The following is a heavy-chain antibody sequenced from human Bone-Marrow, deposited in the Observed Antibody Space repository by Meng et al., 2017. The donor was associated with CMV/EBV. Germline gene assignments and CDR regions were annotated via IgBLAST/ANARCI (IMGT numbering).Heavy chain of an antibody. CDR2: IKQDGSKK. Sequence: GESLKISCAASGFTFSTYWMSWARQAPGKGLEWVANIKQDGSKKYYVDSVRGRFTISRDNAGNSLYLEMNSLRVEDTAVYYCTRDDRWALDFWGQGKLVSVSS. J-gene: IGHJ4*02. D-gene: IGHD1-26*01. CDR1: GFTFSTYW. CDR3: TRDDRWALDF. V-gene: IGHV3-7*01.